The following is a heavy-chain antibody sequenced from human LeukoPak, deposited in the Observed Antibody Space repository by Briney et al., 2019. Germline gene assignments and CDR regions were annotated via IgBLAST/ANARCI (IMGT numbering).Heavy chain of an antibody. CDR3: ARDGKRGATTVVTPGYYGMDV. D-gene: IGHD4-23*01. CDR1: GFTFSSYA. J-gene: IGHJ6*02. Sequence: PGRSLRLSCAASGFTFSSYAMHWVRQAPGKGLEWVAVISYDGSNKYYADSVKGRLTISRDNSKNTLYLQMNSLRAEDTAVYYCARDGKRGATTVVTPGYYGMDVWGQGTTVTVSS. CDR2: ISYDGSNK. V-gene: IGHV3-30-3*01.